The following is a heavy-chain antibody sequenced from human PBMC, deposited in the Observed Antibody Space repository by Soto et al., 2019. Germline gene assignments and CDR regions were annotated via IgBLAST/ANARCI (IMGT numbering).Heavy chain of an antibody. Sequence: PXETLSFTCSVSGSSITTNFYWGWIRQPPGGGLEWIGRIYHSGSTYYNPTLKGRVSMSIDTTNNQFSLKLTSVTAADTALYFCARHVPATGVLDYSGQGTLVTVSS. CDR3: ARHVPATGVLDY. D-gene: IGHD1-1*01. CDR2: IYHSGST. J-gene: IGHJ4*02. CDR1: GSSITTNFY. V-gene: IGHV4-38-2*01.